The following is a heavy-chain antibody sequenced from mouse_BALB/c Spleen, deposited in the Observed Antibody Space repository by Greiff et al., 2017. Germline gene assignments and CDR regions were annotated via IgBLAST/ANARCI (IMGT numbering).Heavy chain of an antibody. V-gene: IGHV1-83*01. CDR3: AKPDY. CDR1: GYSFTSYY. Sequence: VQLQQSGPELMKPGASVKISCKASGYSFTSYYMHWVKQSHGKSLEWIGNIYPGSGSTNYDEKFKSKATLTVDTSSSTAYMQLSSLTSEDSAVYYCAKPDYWGQGTTLTVSS. CDR2: IYPGSGST. J-gene: IGHJ2*01.